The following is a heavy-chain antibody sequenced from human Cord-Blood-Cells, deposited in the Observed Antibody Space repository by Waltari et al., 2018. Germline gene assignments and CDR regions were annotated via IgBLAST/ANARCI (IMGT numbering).Heavy chain of an antibody. J-gene: IGHJ5*02. V-gene: IGHV1-2*02. Sequence: KVSGYTFTGYYMHWVRQAPGQGLEWMGWINPNSGGTNYAQKFQGRVTMTRDTSISTAYMELSRLRSDDTAVYYCARGGTSFGVVRNWFDPWGQGTLVTVSS. CDR1: GYTFTGYY. D-gene: IGHD3-3*01. CDR2: INPNSGGT. CDR3: ARGGTSFGVVRNWFDP.